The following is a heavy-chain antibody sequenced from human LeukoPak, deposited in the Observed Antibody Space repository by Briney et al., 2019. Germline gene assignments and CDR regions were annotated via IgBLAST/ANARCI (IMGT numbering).Heavy chain of an antibody. J-gene: IGHJ3*02. CDR3: ARSGTIHYYDSSGYYYYGAFDI. V-gene: IGHV3-48*04. D-gene: IGHD3-22*01. CDR2: ISSSGSTI. Sequence: GGSLRLSCAASGFTFSSYSMNWVRQAPGKGLEWVSYISSSGSTIYYADSVKGRFTISRNNAKNSLYLQMNSLRAEDTAVYYCARSGTIHYYDSSGYYYYGAFDIWGQGTMVTVSS. CDR1: GFTFSSYS.